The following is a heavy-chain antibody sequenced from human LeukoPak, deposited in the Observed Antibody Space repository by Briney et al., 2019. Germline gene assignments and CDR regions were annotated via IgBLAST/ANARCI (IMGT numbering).Heavy chain of an antibody. V-gene: IGHV3-30*02. D-gene: IGHD1-14*01. CDR1: GFTFSTYC. CDR2: MLYDESYK. CDR3: AKDSIPSTAGPYYLDY. J-gene: IGHJ4*02. Sequence: PGGSLRLSCAASGFTFSTYCMYWVRQAPGKGLEWVAFMLYDESYKYYEDSVKGRFTISRDTSKNTLYLQMNSLRPQDTATYYCAKDSIPSTAGPYYLDYWGQGTLVSVSS.